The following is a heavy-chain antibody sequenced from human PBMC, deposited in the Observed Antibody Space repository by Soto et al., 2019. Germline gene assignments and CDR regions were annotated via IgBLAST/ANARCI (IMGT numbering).Heavy chain of an antibody. CDR1: GYTFTTSW. CDR3: ARHAGNSWKGDYFDY. CDR2: IDPGDSDT. Sequence: XASLKISCKACGYTFTTSWIGWVRQMPGQGLEWMGIIDPGDSDTRYSPSFQGRITISVDKSISTAYLQWSSLEASDTAIYYCARHAGNSWKGDYFDYWGRGALVTGSS. J-gene: IGHJ4*02. D-gene: IGHD6-13*01. V-gene: IGHV5-51*01.